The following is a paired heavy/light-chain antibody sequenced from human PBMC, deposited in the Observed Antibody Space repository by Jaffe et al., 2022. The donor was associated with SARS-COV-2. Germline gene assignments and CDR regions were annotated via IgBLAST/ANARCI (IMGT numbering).Light chain of an antibody. V-gene: IGLV2-14*01. CDR1: SSDVGGYNY. CDR2: EVS. J-gene: IGLJ2*01. Sequence: QSALTQPASVSGSPGQSITISCTGTSSDVGGYNYVSWYQQHPGKAPKLMIYEVSNRPSGVSNRFSGSKSGNTASLTISGLQAEDEADYYCSSYTSSSLVVFGGGTKLTVL. CDR3: SSYTSSSLVV.
Heavy chain of an antibody. CDR1: GFTFSSYA. V-gene: IGHV3-23*01. J-gene: IGHJ6*02. CDR3: AKGGAGVYDSSGYSTVYYGMDV. CDR2: ISGSGGST. D-gene: IGHD3-22*01. Sequence: EVQLLESGGGLVQPGGSLRLSCAASGFTFSSYAMSWVRQAPGKGLEWVSAISGSGGSTYYADSVKGRFTISRDNSKNTLYLQMNSLRAEDTAVYYCAKGGAGVYDSSGYSTVYYGMDVWGQGTTVTVSS.